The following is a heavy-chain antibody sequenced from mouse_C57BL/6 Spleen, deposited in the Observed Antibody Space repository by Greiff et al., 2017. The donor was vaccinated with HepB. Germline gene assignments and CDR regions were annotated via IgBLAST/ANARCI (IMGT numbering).Heavy chain of an antibody. Sequence: QVQLQQPGAELVRPGTSVKLSCKASGYTFTSYWMHWVKQRPGQGLEWIGVIDPSDSYTNYNQKFKGKATLTVDTSSSTAYMQLSSLTSEDSAVYYGARSENYYGSSPWFAYWGQGTLVTVSA. CDR2: IDPSDSYT. CDR1: GYTFTSYW. CDR3: ARSENYYGSSPWFAY. J-gene: IGHJ3*01. D-gene: IGHD1-1*01. V-gene: IGHV1-59*01.